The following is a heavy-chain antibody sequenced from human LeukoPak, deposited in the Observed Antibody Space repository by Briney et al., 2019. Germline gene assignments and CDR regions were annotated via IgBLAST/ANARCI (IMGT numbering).Heavy chain of an antibody. CDR2: VIPIFGAP. D-gene: IGHD2-2*01. CDR3: ASNRGTSLWYFDL. V-gene: IGHV1-69*05. Sequence: SVKVSCKASGGTFSSYAINRVRQAPGQGLEWMGGVIPIFGAPNYAHRFQGRLTITTDESTRTAYMNLTSLRSEDTAVYYCASNRGTSLWYFDLWGRGTLVTVSS. J-gene: IGHJ2*01. CDR1: GGTFSSYA.